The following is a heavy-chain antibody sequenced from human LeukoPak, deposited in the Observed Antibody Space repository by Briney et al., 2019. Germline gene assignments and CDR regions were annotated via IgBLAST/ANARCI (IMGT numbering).Heavy chain of an antibody. CDR1: GFNFSSYG. D-gene: IGHD3-3*02. Sequence: GGSLRLSCAASGFNFSSYGMTWVREAPGKGLEWVSIISGSGRDTYYADSVKGRFTISRDKSKNTLYLQMNSLRAEDTAVYYCAKGQISRSDRFDYWGQGTLVTVSS. J-gene: IGHJ4*02. CDR2: ISGSGRDT. V-gene: IGHV3-23*01. CDR3: AKGQISRSDRFDY.